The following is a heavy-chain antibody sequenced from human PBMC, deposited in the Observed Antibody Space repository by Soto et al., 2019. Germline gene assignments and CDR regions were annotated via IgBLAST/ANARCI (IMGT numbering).Heavy chain of an antibody. J-gene: IGHJ5*02. CDR2: IYYSGIS. V-gene: IGHV4-61*01. CDR1: GGSVRSGSYY. CDR3: ARGDFKIYASES. Sequence: QVQLQESGPGLVTPSETLSLTCTVSGGSVRSGSYYWSWIRQPPGKGLEWIGYIYYSGISSYSPSLKSRVTISVGTSNTQSALRLSSVTAADTAVYYCARGDFKIYASESWGRGTLVTVSS. D-gene: IGHD3-10*01.